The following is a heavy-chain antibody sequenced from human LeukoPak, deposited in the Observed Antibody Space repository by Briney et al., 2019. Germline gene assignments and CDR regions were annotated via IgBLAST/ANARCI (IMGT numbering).Heavy chain of an antibody. J-gene: IGHJ3*02. CDR1: GYTFTSYG. D-gene: IGHD5-24*01. CDR2: MNPNSGNT. V-gene: IGHV1-8*02. CDR3: ARGRDGYNLHAFVI. Sequence: ASVKVSCKASGYTFTSYGISWVRQAPGQGLEWMGWMNPNSGNTGYAQKFQGRVTMTRNTSISTAYMELSSLRSEDTAVYYCARGRDGYNLHAFVIWGQGTMVTVSS.